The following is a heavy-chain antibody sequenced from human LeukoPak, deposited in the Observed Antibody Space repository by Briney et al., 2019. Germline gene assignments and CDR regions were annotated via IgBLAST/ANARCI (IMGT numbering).Heavy chain of an antibody. D-gene: IGHD6-19*01. Sequence: SETLSLTCTVSGDSISSSSYYWGWIRQPPGKGLEWIGSIYYSGSTYYNPSLKSRVTISVDTSKNQFSLKLSSVTAADTAVYYCASRIAVAGLYFDYWGQGTLVTVSS. V-gene: IGHV4-39*07. CDR2: IYYSGST. CDR3: ASRIAVAGLYFDY. J-gene: IGHJ4*02. CDR1: GDSISSSSYY.